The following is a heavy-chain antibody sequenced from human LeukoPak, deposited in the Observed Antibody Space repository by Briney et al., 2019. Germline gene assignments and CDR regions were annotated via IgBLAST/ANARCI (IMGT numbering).Heavy chain of an antibody. CDR3: VRDAGAGFDY. CDR2: ISSTGNDI. D-gene: IGHD6-13*01. V-gene: IGHV3-21*06. CDR1: GFTFSSHS. J-gene: IGHJ4*02. Sequence: GGSLRLSCAASGFTFSSHSMNWVRQAPGKGLERVSYISSTGNDIYYIDSVKGRFTISRDDAKNSLYLQMNTLSAEDTAVYYCVRDAGAGFDYWGQGTLVTVSS.